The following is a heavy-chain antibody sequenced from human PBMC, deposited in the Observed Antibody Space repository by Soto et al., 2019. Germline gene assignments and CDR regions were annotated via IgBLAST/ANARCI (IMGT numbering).Heavy chain of an antibody. Sequence: QVQLVQSGAEVKKPGASVKVSCKASGYTFTSYGISWVRQAPGQGLEWMGWISAYNGKTNYAQKLQGRVTRTTDTSMSTAYLELGSLGSYDSAVYCCRRDPGTRSDSWGQGTLGTVSS. D-gene: IGHD3-10*01. CDR3: RRDPGTRSDS. V-gene: IGHV1-18*01. CDR1: GYTFTSYG. J-gene: IGHJ4*02. CDR2: ISAYNGKT.